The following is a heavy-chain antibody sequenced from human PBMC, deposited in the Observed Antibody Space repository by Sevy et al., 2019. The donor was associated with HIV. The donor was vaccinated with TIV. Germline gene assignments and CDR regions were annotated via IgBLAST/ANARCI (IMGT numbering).Heavy chain of an antibody. J-gene: IGHJ4*02. CDR2: ISGSGGST. CDR1: GFTFSSYA. CDR3: AKALSGSGSYWVFDY. Sequence: GGSLRLSCAASGFTFSSYAMSWVRQAPGKGLEWVSAISGSGGSTYYADSLKGRFTISRDNSKNTLYLQMNSLRAEDTAVYYCAKALSGSGSYWVFDYWGQGTLVTVSS. D-gene: IGHD3-10*01. V-gene: IGHV3-23*01.